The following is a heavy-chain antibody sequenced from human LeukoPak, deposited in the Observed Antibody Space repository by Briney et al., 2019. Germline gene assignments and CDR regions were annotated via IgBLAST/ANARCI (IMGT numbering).Heavy chain of an antibody. V-gene: IGHV4-34*01. CDR3: ARSGYCSSTSCYRFDRRHY. D-gene: IGHD2-2*01. J-gene: IGHJ4*02. CDR2: INHSGST. Sequence: SETLSLTCAVYGGSFSGYYWSWIRQPPGKGLEWIGEINHSGSTNYNPSLKSRVTISVDTSKNQFSLKLSSVTAADTAVYYCARSGYCSSTSCYRFDRRHYWGQGTLVTVSS. CDR1: GGSFSGYY.